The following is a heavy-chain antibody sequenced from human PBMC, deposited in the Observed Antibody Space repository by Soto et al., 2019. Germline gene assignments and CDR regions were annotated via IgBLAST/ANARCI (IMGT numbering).Heavy chain of an antibody. CDR3: ARGVRLFRGSFDP. CDR2: INHNTNT. J-gene: IGHJ5*02. CDR1: GGSFSDTY. D-gene: IGHD2-15*01. V-gene: IGHV4-34*01. Sequence: QVHLQQWGAGLLKPSETLSLTCAVYGGSFSDTYWNWFRQPPGKGLEWIGEINHNTNTIYNPSLPRRGPXSXDXXKNHFSLKLTSGTAADTAVYYCARGVRLFRGSFDPWGQGTLVTVSS.